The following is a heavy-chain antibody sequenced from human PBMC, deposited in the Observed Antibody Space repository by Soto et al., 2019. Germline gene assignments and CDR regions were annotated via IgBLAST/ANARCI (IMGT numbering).Heavy chain of an antibody. CDR1: GFTFSSYG. V-gene: IGHV3-30*18. J-gene: IGHJ4*02. CDR3: SNSRSYGDFDY. D-gene: IGHD4-17*01. Sequence: QVQLVESGGGVVQPGRSLRLSCAASGFTFSSYGMHWVRQAPGKGLEWVAVISYDGSNKYYADSVKGRFTISRDNSKNTLYLQMNSLRAEDTAVYYCSNSRSYGDFDYWGQGTLVTVSS. CDR2: ISYDGSNK.